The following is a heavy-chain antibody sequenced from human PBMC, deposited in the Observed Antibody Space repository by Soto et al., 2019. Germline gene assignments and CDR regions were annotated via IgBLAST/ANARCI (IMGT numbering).Heavy chain of an antibody. CDR1: GFTFHNYA. J-gene: IGHJ4*02. CDR2: INGPGDDT. CDR3: AKEFHSWNYFDY. Sequence: GGSLRLSCAASGFTFHNYAMSWVRQAPGKGLEWVSSINGPGDDTYYADSVKGRFTISRDNFRNTLYLQMNSLRAEDTAVYYCAKEFHSWNYFDYWGQGTLVTVSS. V-gene: IGHV3-23*01. D-gene: IGHD1-20*01.